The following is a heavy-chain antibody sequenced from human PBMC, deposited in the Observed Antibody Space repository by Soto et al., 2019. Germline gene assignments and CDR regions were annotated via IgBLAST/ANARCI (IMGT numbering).Heavy chain of an antibody. V-gene: IGHV1-18*01. Sequence: QVQLVQSGAEVKKPGASVKVSCKASGYTFTSYGISWVRQAPGQGLEWMGWISAYNGNTNYAQKLQGRVTMTTDTSTSTAYMELSSLRSDDKAVYYCARAIRYYYEKGEPGLTNWGQENLVTVSS. D-gene: IGHD3-22*01. CDR1: GYTFTSYG. CDR3: ARAIRYYYEKGEPGLTN. J-gene: IGHJ4*02. CDR2: ISAYNGNT.